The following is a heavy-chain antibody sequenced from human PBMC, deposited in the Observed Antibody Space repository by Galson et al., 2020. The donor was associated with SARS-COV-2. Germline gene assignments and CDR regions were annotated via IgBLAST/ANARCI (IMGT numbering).Heavy chain of an antibody. D-gene: IGHD2-2*01. CDR1: GFTFSSYA. CDR3: ARDGGYCSSTSCFSDYYGMDV. V-gene: IGHV3-30*04. CDR2: ISSDGSNK. J-gene: IGHJ6*02. Sequence: GESLKISCAASGFTFSSYAMHWVRQAPGKGLEWVAVISSDGSNKYYADSVKGRFTISRDNSKNTLYLQMNSLRAEDTAVYYCARDGGYCSSTSCFSDYYGMDVWGQGTTVTVSS.